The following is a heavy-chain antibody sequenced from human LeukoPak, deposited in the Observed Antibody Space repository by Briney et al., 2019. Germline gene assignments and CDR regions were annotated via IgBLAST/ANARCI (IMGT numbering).Heavy chain of an antibody. V-gene: IGHV3-23*01. Sequence: PGGSLRLSCAASGVTFSDYYMSWVRQAPGKGLEWVSAISGSGGSTYYADSVKGRFTISRDNSKNTLYLQMNSLRAEDTAVYYCARDILTGPQSRYQHWGQGTLVTVSS. CDR3: ARDILTGPQSRYQH. D-gene: IGHD3-9*01. CDR2: ISGSGGST. CDR1: GVTFSDYY. J-gene: IGHJ1*01.